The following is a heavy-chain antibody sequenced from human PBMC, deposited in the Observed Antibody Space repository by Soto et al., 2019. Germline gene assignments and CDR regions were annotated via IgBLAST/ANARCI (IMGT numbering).Heavy chain of an antibody. CDR1: GFTFSSYG. Sequence: QVKLVESGGGVVQPGRSLRLSCAVSGFTFSSYGMHWVRQAPGKGLEWVALIWYDGSSKFYADSVKGRFTISRDNSKNALALEVSSLRAEGTAMYYCARLSCDFWSGYWRPFDGWGQGTVVTVSS. J-gene: IGHJ4*02. CDR3: ARLSCDFWSGYWRPFDG. V-gene: IGHV3-33*01. CDR2: IWYDGSSK. D-gene: IGHD3-3*01.